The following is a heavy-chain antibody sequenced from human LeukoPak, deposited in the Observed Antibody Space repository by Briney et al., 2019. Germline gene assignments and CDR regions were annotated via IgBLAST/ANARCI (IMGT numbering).Heavy chain of an antibody. D-gene: IGHD2-2*01. J-gene: IGHJ4*02. V-gene: IGHV3-11*04. CDR1: GFTVSSNY. CDR2: ISSSGSTI. CDR3: AREKVPAAEFDY. Sequence: GGSLRLSCAASGFTVSSNYMSWIRQAPGKGLEWVSYISSSGSTIYYADSVKGRFTISRDNAKNSLYLQMNSLRAEDTAVYYCAREKVPAAEFDYWGQGTLVTVSS.